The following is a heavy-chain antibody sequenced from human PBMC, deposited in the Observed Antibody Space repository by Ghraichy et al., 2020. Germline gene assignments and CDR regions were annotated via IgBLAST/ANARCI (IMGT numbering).Heavy chain of an antibody. D-gene: IGHD3-10*01. CDR1: GFTFSSYW. CDR2: IKQDGSEK. CDR3: ARGPHGSGIYYNVN. V-gene: IGHV3-7*03. Sequence: GGSLRLSCAASGFTFSSYWMSWVRQAPGKGLEWVANIKQDGSEKYYVDSVKGRFTISRDNAKNSLYLQMNSLRAEDTAVYYCARGPHGSGIYYNVNWGQGTLVTVSS. J-gene: IGHJ4*02.